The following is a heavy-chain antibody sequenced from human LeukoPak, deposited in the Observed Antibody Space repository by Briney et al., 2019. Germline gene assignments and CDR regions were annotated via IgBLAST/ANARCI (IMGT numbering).Heavy chain of an antibody. CDR1: GGSISSNNW. D-gene: IGHD3-10*01. Sequence: PSETLSLTCAVSGGSISSNNWWSWVRQPPGKGLEWIGSIYYSGSTYYNPSLKSRVTISVDTSKNQFSLKLSSVTAADTAVYYCAKDLGYMDVWGKGTTVTVSS. CDR2: IYYSGST. CDR3: AKDLGYMDV. V-gene: IGHV4-4*02. J-gene: IGHJ6*03.